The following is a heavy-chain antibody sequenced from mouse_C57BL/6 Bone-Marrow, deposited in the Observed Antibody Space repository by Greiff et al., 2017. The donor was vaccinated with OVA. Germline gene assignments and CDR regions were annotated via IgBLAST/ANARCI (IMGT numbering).Heavy chain of an antibody. D-gene: IGHD1-1*01. V-gene: IGHV1-26*01. CDR2: INPNNGGT. J-gene: IGHJ1*03. CDR1: GYTFTDYY. CDR3: ARRTNYYGSSYWYFDV. Sequence: VQLQQPGPELVKPGASVKISCKASGYTFTDYYMNWVKQSHGKSLEWIGDINPNNGGTSYNQKFKGKATLTVDKSSSTAYMELRSLTSEDSAVYYCARRTNYYGSSYWYFDVWGTGTTVTVSS.